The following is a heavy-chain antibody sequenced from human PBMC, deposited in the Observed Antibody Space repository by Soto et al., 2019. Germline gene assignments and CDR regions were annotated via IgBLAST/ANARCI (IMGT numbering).Heavy chain of an antibody. Sequence: GGSLRLSCTASGFTFSSYAMSWVRQAPGKGLEWVSAISGSGGSTYYADSVKGRFTIARDNSKNTLYLQMNSLRAEDTAVYYFAKDPDGSYYFDYWGQGTLVTVSS. V-gene: IGHV3-23*01. D-gene: IGHD1-26*01. CDR3: AKDPDGSYYFDY. CDR1: GFTFSSYA. J-gene: IGHJ4*02. CDR2: ISGSGGST.